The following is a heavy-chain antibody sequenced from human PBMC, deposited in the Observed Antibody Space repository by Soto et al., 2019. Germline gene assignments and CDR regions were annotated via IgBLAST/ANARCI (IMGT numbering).Heavy chain of an antibody. CDR1: GFTVSSYS. CDR2: ISSSSSYI. V-gene: IGHV3-21*01. Sequence: EVQLVESGGGLVKPGGSLRLSVADSGFTVSSYSMNWVRQSPGKGLEWVSSISSSSSYIYYADSVKGRFTISRDNAKTSLYLQMNSLRAEDTAVYYWAGSRSGWGNWGQGTLVTVSS. J-gene: IGHJ4*02. CDR3: AGSRSGWGN. D-gene: IGHD3-16*01.